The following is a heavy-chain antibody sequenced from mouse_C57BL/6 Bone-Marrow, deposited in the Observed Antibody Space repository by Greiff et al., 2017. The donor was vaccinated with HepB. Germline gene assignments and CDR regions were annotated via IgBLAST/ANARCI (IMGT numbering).Heavy chain of an antibody. CDR2: IDPSDSYT. CDR1: GYTFTSYW. CDR3: ARGCGYDYAMDY. Sequence: QVQLQQPGDELVMPGASVKLSCKASGYTFTSYWMHWVKQRPGQGLEWIGEIDPSDSYTNYNQKFKGKSTLTVDKSSSTAYMQLSSLTSEDSAVYYCARGCGYDYAMDYWGQGTSVTVSS. J-gene: IGHJ4*01. D-gene: IGHD2-2*01. V-gene: IGHV1-69*01.